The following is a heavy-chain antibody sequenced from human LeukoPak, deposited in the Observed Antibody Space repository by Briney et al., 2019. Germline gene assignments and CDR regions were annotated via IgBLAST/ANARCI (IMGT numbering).Heavy chain of an antibody. J-gene: IGHJ3*02. D-gene: IGHD5-24*01. CDR1: GFTFSSNY. CDR2: IYSGGST. CDR3: ARVRWLRGDAFDI. Sequence: PGGSLRLSCAASGFTFSSNYMSWVRQAPGKGLEWVSVIYSGGSTYYADSVKGRFTISRDNSKNTLYLQMNSLRAEDTAVYYCARVRWLRGDAFDIWGQGTMVTVSS. V-gene: IGHV3-66*01.